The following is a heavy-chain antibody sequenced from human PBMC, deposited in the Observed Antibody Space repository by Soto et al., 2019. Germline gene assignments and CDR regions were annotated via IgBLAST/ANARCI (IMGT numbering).Heavy chain of an antibody. CDR3: ARISIAAAGRYFDY. CDR1: GGSISSGGYY. V-gene: IGHV4-31*03. J-gene: IGHJ4*02. D-gene: IGHD6-13*01. CDR2: IYYSGST. Sequence: KPSETLSLTCTVSGGSISSGGYYWSWIRQHPGKGLEWIGYIYYSGSTYYNPSLKSRVTISVDTSKNQFSLKLSSVTAADTAVYYCARISIAAAGRYFDYWGQGTLVTVSS.